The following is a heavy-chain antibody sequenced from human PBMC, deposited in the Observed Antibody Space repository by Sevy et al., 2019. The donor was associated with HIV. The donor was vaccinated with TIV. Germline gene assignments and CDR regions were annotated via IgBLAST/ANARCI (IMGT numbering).Heavy chain of an antibody. CDR3: ARDLGYYYGMDV. J-gene: IGHJ6*02. V-gene: IGHV3-30-3*01. CDR2: ISYDGSNK. Sequence: GGSLRLSCAASGFTFSSYAMHWVRQAPGKGLEWVAVISYDGSNKYYADSVKGRFTISRDNSKNTLYLQMNSLRAEDTAVYYCARDLGYYYGMDVWGQGTTVTASS. CDR1: GFTFSSYA.